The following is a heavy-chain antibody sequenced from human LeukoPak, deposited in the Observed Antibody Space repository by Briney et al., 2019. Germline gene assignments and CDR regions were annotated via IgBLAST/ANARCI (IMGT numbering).Heavy chain of an antibody. D-gene: IGHD2-21*02. J-gene: IGHJ4*02. Sequence: PGGSLRLSCAASGFAISDYSMNWVRQVPGKGLEWVSYISSSSNKVYYADSVKGRFTISRDNAKNSLFLQMYSLRADDTAVYYCARNFYCGGDCAISYFDYWGREPWSPSPQ. CDR1: GFAISDYS. CDR3: ARNFYCGGDCAISYFDY. CDR2: ISSSSNKV. V-gene: IGHV3-48*01.